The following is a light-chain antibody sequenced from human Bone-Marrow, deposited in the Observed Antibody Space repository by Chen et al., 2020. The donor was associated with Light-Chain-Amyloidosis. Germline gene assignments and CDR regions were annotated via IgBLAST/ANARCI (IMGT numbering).Light chain of an antibody. CDR3: SSDTITNTLV. V-gene: IGLV2-14*01. CDR2: EVT. Sequence: QSALTQPASVSGSPGQSITISCTGTSSDVGGDNHVSWYQQHPDKAPKLMIYEVTNRPSWVPDRVAGSKADNTAYLTISGRQTEDEAEYFCSSDTITNTLVFGSGTRVTVL. CDR1: SSDVGGDNH. J-gene: IGLJ1*01.